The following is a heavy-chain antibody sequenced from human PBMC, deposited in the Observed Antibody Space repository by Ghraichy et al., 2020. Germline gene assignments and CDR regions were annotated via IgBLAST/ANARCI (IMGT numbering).Heavy chain of an antibody. J-gene: IGHJ4*02. V-gene: IGHV3-43*01. CDR1: GFTFDDYT. Sequence: GGSLRLSCAASGFTFDDYTMHWVRQAPGKGLEWVSLISWDGGSTYYADSVKGRFTISRDNSKNSLYLQMNSLRTEDTALYYCAKDVADRYSSSPSDFFDYWGQGTLVTVSS. D-gene: IGHD6-13*01. CDR2: ISWDGGST. CDR3: AKDVADRYSSSPSDFFDY.